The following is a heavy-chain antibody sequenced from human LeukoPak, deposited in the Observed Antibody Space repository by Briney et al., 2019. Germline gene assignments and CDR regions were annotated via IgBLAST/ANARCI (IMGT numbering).Heavy chain of an antibody. CDR2: IYTSGST. J-gene: IGHJ4*02. V-gene: IGHV4-4*09. D-gene: IGHD6-6*01. CDR3: ARSLYSRSSVDY. CDR1: GGSISGSY. Sequence: PSETLSLTCTVSGGSISGSYWSWIRQPPGKGLEWIGYIYTSGSTNYNPSLKSRVTISVDTSKDRFSLKLSSVTAADTAVYYCARSLYSRSSVDYWGQGTLVTVSS.